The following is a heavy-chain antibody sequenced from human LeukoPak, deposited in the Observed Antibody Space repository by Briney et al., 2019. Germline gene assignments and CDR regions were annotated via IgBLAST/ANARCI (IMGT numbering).Heavy chain of an antibody. J-gene: IGHJ6*03. V-gene: IGHV4-4*07. CDR1: GGSINNYY. CDR2: ISTSGTT. CDR3: ARHKDYYYSYMDV. Sequence: PSETLSLTCTVSGGSINNYYWSWIRQPAGKGLEWIGRISTSGTTNYNPSLKSRGTMSVDTSKNQFSLKLSSVTAADTAVYYCARHKDYYYSYMDVWGKGTTVTISS.